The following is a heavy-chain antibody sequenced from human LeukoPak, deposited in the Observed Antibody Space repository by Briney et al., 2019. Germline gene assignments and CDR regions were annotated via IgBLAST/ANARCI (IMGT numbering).Heavy chain of an antibody. V-gene: IGHV3-30*18. CDR3: AKAIYRYQLLWNDY. J-gene: IGHJ4*02. Sequence: PGRSLRLSCAASGFTFSSYGMHWVRQAPGKGLEWVAVISYDGSNKYYADSVKGRFTISRDNSKNTLYLQMNSLRAEDTAVHYCAKAIYRYQLLWNDYWGQGTLVTVSS. CDR2: ISYDGSNK. D-gene: IGHD2-2*01. CDR1: GFTFSSYG.